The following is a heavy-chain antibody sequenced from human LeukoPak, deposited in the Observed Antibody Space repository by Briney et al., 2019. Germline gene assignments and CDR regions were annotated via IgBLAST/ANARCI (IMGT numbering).Heavy chain of an antibody. CDR1: GLRFSDYY. D-gene: IGHD2/OR15-2a*01. CDR2: ISSGGDIM. J-gene: IGHJ1*01. V-gene: IGHV3-11*01. Sequence: GGSLRLSCAASGLRFSDYYVSWIRQAPGKGLQWVSYISSGGDIMHYADSVKGRFTNSRDNAKNSGYLEMNSLGAEDTAVYYCATNLIGAGEYFQQWGQGTLVTVSS. CDR3: ATNLIGAGEYFQQ.